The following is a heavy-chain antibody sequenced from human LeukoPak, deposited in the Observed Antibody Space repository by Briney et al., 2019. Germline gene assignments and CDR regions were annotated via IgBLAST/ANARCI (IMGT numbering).Heavy chain of an antibody. J-gene: IGHJ4*02. CDR1: GFTFSNYA. CDR2: ISADGTYA. D-gene: IGHD6-19*01. Sequence: GGSPRLSCEASGFTFSNYALSWVRQAPGEGLEWVSAISADGTYAFYAGSVKGRFTISRDDSKNTLYLQMNSLRAEDTAVYYCAKKGVEQWAYFDYWGQGTLVTVSS. V-gene: IGHV3-23*01. CDR3: AKKGVEQWAYFDY.